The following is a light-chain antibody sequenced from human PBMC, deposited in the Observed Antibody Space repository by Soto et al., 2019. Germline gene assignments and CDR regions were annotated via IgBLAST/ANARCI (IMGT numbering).Light chain of an antibody. CDR2: AAS. V-gene: IGKV3-20*01. CDR3: QQYGPSPLYT. Sequence: EIVLTQSPGTLSLSPGERATLSCRAGQSVSSTYLAWYQQKPGQAPRLLIYAASSRATGIPDRLSGSGSGTDLTIIIRRLENEDFEIYYCQQYGPSPLYTFGQGTKLEIK. J-gene: IGKJ2*01. CDR1: QSVSSTY.